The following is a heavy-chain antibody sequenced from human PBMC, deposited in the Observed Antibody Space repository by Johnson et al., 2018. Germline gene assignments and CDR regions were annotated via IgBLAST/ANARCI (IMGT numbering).Heavy chain of an antibody. CDR2: ISGSGGST. CDR3: AEWSPSNSLEY. V-gene: IGHV3-23*04. D-gene: IGHD3-3*01. Sequence: EVQLVESGGGLVQPGGSLRVSCAASGFTFSSYAMSWVRQAPGRGLEWVSDISGSGGSTFYADSGKGRFTISRDNSKNTVYVQMNSLRAEDTAVYYCAEWSPSNSLEYWGQGTLVTVSS. CDR1: GFTFSSYA. J-gene: IGHJ4*02.